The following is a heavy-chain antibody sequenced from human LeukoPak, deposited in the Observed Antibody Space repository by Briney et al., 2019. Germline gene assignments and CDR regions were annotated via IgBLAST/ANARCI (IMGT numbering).Heavy chain of an antibody. CDR3: ARALTVVVDYYYYGMDV. D-gene: IGHD3-22*01. CDR1: GFTFSSYE. Sequence: GGSLRLSCAASGFTFSSYEMNWVRQAPGKGLEWVSYISSSGSTIYYADSVKGRFTTSRDNAKNSLYLQMNSLRAEDTAVYYCARALTVVVDYYYYGMDVWGQGTTVTVSS. CDR2: ISSSGSTI. J-gene: IGHJ6*02. V-gene: IGHV3-48*03.